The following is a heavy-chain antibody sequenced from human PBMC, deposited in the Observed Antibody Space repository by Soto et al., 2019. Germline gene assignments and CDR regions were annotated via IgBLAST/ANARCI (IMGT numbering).Heavy chain of an antibody. CDR2: ISYDGSDK. D-gene: IGHD3-10*01. Sequence: QVQLVESGGGVVQPGRSLRLSCAASGFPFTSYGMHWVREGPDKGLEWVAIISYDGSDKYYADSVKGRFTISRDKSKNTLYLQMNRLRPEDTAVYYCVGGQYYFDYRGQGTLVIVSS. V-gene: IGHV3-30*03. J-gene: IGHJ4*02. CDR1: GFPFTSYG. CDR3: VGGQYYFDY.